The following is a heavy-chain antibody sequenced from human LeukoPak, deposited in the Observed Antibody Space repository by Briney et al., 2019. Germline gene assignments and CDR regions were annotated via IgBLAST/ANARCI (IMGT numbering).Heavy chain of an antibody. Sequence: ASVKVSCKASGYTFTGYYMHWVRQAPGQGLEWMGWINPNSGGTNYAQKFQGRVTMTRDTSISTAYMELSRLRSDDTAVYYCAGDSSGWDAFDIWGQGTMVTVSS. J-gene: IGHJ3*02. CDR3: AGDSSGWDAFDI. V-gene: IGHV1-2*02. CDR1: GYTFTGYY. CDR2: INPNSGGT. D-gene: IGHD6-19*01.